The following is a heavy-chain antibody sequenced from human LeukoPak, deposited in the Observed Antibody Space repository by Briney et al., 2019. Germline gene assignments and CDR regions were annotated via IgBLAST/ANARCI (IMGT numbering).Heavy chain of an antibody. CDR1: GGSISTGGFY. D-gene: IGHD5-18*01. CDR2: IYYSGST. CDR3: ARVMMDNYGYESSYFSFGMDV. V-gene: IGHV4-31*03. Sequence: PSETLSLTCTVSGGSISTGGFYWTWIRQHPGKGPVWRGYIYYSGSTYYNPSLKGRVTLSVDTSANEFSLRVTSVTTAATAVYYCARVMMDNYGYESSYFSFGMDVWGPGTTVSVSS. J-gene: IGHJ6*02.